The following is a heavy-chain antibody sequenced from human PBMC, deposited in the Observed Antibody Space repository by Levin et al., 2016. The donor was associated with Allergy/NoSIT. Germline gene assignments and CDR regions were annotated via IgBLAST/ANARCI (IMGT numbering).Heavy chain of an antibody. CDR2: IDWDDDK. D-gene: IGHD6-13*01. J-gene: IGHJ6*02. Sequence: WIRQPPGKALEWLALIDWDDDKYYSTSLKTRLTISKDTSKNQVVLTMTNMDPVDTATYYCARSKAYSSSWWEARIYYYYGMDVWGQGTTVTVSS. CDR3: ARSKAYSSSWWEARIYYYYGMDV. V-gene: IGHV2-70*01.